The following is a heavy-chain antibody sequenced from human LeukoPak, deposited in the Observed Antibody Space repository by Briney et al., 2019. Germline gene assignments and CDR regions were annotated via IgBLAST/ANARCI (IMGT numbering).Heavy chain of an antibody. V-gene: IGHV1-3*01. CDR3: ARGVLWFGELAEHAFDI. J-gene: IGHJ3*02. Sequence: ASLKVSCKASGYTFTSYAMHWVRQAPGQRLEWVGWINAGNGNTKYSQKFQGRVTITRDTSASTAYMELSSLRSEDTAVYYCARGVLWFGELAEHAFDIWGQGTMVTVSS. CDR2: INAGNGNT. D-gene: IGHD3-10*01. CDR1: GYTFTSYA.